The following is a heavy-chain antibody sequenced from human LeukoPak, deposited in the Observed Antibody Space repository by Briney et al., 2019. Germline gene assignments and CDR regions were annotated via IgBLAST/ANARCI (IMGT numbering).Heavy chain of an antibody. D-gene: IGHD6-19*01. CDR1: GYTFTGYY. CDR2: INPNSGDT. CDR3: ARVGSSGWYVHPTLDY. V-gene: IGHV1-2*02. J-gene: IGHJ4*02. Sequence: ASVKVSCKASGYTFTGYYMHWVRQAPGQGLEWMGWINPNSGDTNYAQKFQGRVTVTMDTSISTAYMELSRLRSDDTAVYYCARVGSSGWYVHPTLDYWGQGTLVTVSS.